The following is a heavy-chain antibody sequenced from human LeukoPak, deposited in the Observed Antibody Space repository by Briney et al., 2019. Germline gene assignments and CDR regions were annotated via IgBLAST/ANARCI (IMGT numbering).Heavy chain of an antibody. CDR3: ARDVTYHGGDWFDP. J-gene: IGHJ5*02. CDR1: EFTFSSYS. D-gene: IGHD4-23*01. Sequence: GGSLRLSCAASEFTFSSYSMSWVRQAPGKGLEWVSYISSTASSIYYADSVDGRFTISRDNAKNSLYLQMDSLRAEDTAVYYCARDVTYHGGDWFDPWGQGTLVTVSS. CDR2: ISSTASSI. V-gene: IGHV3-48*04.